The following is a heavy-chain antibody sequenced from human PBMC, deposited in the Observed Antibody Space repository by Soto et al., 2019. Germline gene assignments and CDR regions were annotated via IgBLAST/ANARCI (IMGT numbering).Heavy chain of an antibody. V-gene: IGHV4-31*03. CDR3: ARGSFSSGSSWFDP. J-gene: IGHJ5*02. D-gene: IGHD5-12*01. Sequence: SETLSLTCTVSGGSISSDANFWSWIRQLPGRGLEWIGYISYTGRTYYTPSLNSRLTISLDTSKNLFSLRLSAVTAADTAVYFCARGSFSSGSSWFDPWGQGTLVTVSS. CDR2: ISYTGRT. CDR1: GGSISSDANF.